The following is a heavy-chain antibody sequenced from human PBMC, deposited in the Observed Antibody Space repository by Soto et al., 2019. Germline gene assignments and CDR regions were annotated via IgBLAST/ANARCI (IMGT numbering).Heavy chain of an antibody. J-gene: IGHJ4*02. CDR3: AKDFPSSSWYGPFDY. CDR2: ISYDGSNK. CDR1: GFTFSSYG. V-gene: IGHV3-30*18. Sequence: GGSLRLSCAASGFTFSSYGMHWVRQAPGKGLECVAVISYDGSNKYYADSVKGRFTISRDNSKTTLYLQMNSLRAEDTAVYYCAKDFPSSSWYGPFDYWGQGTLVTVSS. D-gene: IGHD6-13*01.